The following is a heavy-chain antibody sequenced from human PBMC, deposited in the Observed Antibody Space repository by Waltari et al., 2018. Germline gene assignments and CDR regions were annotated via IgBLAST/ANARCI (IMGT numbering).Heavy chain of an antibody. J-gene: IGHJ4*02. V-gene: IGHV3-21*01. D-gene: IGHD3-9*01. CDR3: VRGGTGMQRVESLDY. Sequence: EVQLVESGGGLVKPGGSLRLSCAASGFTFQTYTLHWVRQAPGKGLEWVSSISDTSTYIYYAVSLRGRFTTSRDNAKNSLYLQLNSLRAEDTAVYYCVRGGTGMQRVESLDYWGQGILVTVSS. CDR2: ISDTSTYI. CDR1: GFTFQTYT.